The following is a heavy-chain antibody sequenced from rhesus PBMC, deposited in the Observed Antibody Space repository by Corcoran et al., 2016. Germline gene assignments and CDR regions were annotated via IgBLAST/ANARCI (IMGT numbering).Heavy chain of an antibody. J-gene: IGHJ6*01. V-gene: IGHV4-80*01. Sequence: QVQLQESGPGLVKPSETLSLTCAVSGASISSYWWSWIRQPPGKGREWIGEINGNSGSTYYNPSLKIRVTISKDASKNQFSLKLSSVTAADTAVYYCARDPLVTYYGLDSWGQGVVVTVSS. CDR1: GASISSYW. CDR2: INGNSGST. D-gene: IGHD3S6*01. CDR3: ARDPLVTYYGLDS.